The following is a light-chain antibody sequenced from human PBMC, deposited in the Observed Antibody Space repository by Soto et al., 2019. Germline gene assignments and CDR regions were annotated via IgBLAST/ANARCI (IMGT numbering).Light chain of an antibody. CDR3: QQLNSYPIT. CDR2: AAS. J-gene: IGKJ5*01. V-gene: IGKV1-9*01. CDR1: QGISSY. Sequence: DIQFSQSSSCLSAFVGGRVTSPWRCRQGISSYLAWYQQKPGKAPKLLIYAASTLQSGVPSRFSGSGSGTEFTPTISSLQPEDFATYYCQQLNSYPITFGQGTRLEIK.